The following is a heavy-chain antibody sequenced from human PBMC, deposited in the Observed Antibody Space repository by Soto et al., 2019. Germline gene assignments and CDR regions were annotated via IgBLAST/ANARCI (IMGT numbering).Heavy chain of an antibody. CDR1: GYTFTSHN. V-gene: IGHV1-18*04. Sequence: ASVKVSCKASGYTFTSHNVSWLREAAGQGLEWMGWISPYSGNTDYAQNLQGRVTMTTDTLTSTAYMELRSLRSDDAAVYYCARDKQERLFYYYYGLDVWGQGTTVTVSS. CDR2: ISPYSGNT. CDR3: ARDKQERLFYYYYGLDV. D-gene: IGHD1-1*01. J-gene: IGHJ6*02.